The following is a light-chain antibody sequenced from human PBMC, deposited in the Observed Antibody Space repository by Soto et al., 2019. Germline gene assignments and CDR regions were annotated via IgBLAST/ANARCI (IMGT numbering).Light chain of an antibody. CDR2: GAS. V-gene: IGKV3-20*01. CDR1: QSVSSSY. J-gene: IGKJ2*01. Sequence: EIVLTQSRGTLSLSPGERVTLSCRASQSVSSSYLAWYQQKPGQAPRLLIYGASSRATGIPDRFSGSGSGTDFTLTISSLEPEDFAVYYCQQYGSSPPYTFGQGTKLEIK. CDR3: QQYGSSPPYT.